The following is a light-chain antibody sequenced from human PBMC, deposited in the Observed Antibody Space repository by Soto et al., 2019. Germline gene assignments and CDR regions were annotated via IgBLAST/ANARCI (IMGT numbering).Light chain of an antibody. J-gene: IGKJ4*01. CDR3: QQYNNWPALT. CDR1: QSVSNN. Sequence: EIVMTQSPATLSVSPGERATLSCRASQSVSNNLAWYQQKPGQAPRLLMYDASSRATGVPARFSGRGSGTEFTLTISSLQSEDCAVYYCQQYNNWPALTFGGGTKVEMK. CDR2: DAS. V-gene: IGKV3-15*01.